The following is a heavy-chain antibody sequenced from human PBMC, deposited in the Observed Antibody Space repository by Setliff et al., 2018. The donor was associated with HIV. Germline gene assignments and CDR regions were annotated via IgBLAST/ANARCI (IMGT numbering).Heavy chain of an antibody. CDR3: ARDLRIPYYGMDV. CDR2: MNPNSGNT. V-gene: IGHV1-8*01. Sequence: ASVKVSCKASGYTFASYDISWVRQATGQGPEWMGWMNPNSGNTGYAQQLHGRVTMTRNPYISTAYMELNRLSSEDTAAYYCARDLRIPYYGMDVWGQGTTVTVSS. CDR1: GYTFASYD. J-gene: IGHJ6*02. D-gene: IGHD2-21*01.